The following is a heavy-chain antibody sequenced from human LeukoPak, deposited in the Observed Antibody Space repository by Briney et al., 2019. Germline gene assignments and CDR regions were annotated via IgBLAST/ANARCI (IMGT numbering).Heavy chain of an antibody. V-gene: IGHV3-30*18. J-gene: IGHJ4*02. Sequence: PGRSLRLSCAASGFTFSSYGMHWVRQAPGKGLEWVAVISYDGSNKYYADSVKGRFTISRDNSKNTLYLQMNSLRAEDTAVYYCAKITNDYGDYGIDYWGQGTLVTVSS. D-gene: IGHD4-17*01. CDR3: AKITNDYGDYGIDY. CDR1: GFTFSSYG. CDR2: ISYDGSNK.